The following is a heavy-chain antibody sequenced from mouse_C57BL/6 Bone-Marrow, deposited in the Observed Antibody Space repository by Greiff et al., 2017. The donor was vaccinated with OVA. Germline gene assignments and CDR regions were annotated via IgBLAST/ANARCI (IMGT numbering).Heavy chain of an antibody. J-gene: IGHJ2*02. D-gene: IGHD2-4*01. CDR3: ARQDVMITTYFAY. Sequence: DVMLVESGGGLVQPGESLKLSCESNEYEFPSHDMSWVRKTPEKRLELVAAINSDGGSTYYPDTMERRFIISRDNTKKTLYLQMSSLRSEDTSLYYCARQDVMITTYFAYWGQGTSLTVSS. CDR1: EYEFPSHD. V-gene: IGHV5-2*01. CDR2: INSDGGST.